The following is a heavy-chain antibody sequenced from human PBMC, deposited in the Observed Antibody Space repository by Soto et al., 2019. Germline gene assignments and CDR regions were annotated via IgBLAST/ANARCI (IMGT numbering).Heavy chain of an antibody. D-gene: IGHD3-10*01. Sequence: GGSLRLSCAASGFTFSSYGMHWVRQAPGKGLEWVAVIWYDGSNKYYADSVKGRFTISRDNSKNTLYLQMNSLRAEDTAVYYCASGEVGELLNLRYFDYWGQGTLVTVSS. CDR2: IWYDGSNK. CDR1: GFTFSSYG. V-gene: IGHV3-33*01. CDR3: ASGEVGELLNLRYFDY. J-gene: IGHJ4*02.